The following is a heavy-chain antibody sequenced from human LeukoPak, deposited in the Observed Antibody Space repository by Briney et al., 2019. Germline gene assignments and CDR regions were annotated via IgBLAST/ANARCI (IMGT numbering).Heavy chain of an antibody. CDR3: ARDVAIGYSSSSGLDY. CDR1: GFTFNSYA. D-gene: IGHD6-6*01. CDR2: ISYDGSNK. V-gene: IGHV3-30-3*01. J-gene: IGHJ4*02. Sequence: PGGSLRLSCAASGFTFNSYAMHWVRQAPGKGLEWVAVISYDGSNKYYADSVKGRFTISRDNSKNTLYLQMNSLRAEDTAVYYCARDVAIGYSSSSGLDYWGQGTLVTVSS.